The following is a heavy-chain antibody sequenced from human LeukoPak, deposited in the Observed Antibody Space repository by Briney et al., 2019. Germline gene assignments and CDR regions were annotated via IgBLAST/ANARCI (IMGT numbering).Heavy chain of an antibody. V-gene: IGHV4-39*07. Sequence: SETLSLTCTVSGGSISSSSYYWGWIRQPPGKGLEWIGSIYYSGSTYYNPSLKSRVTISVDTSKNQFSLKLSSVTAADTAVHYCAGGYSSSRYIGYYGMDVWGQGTTVTVSS. CDR1: GGSISSSSYY. CDR2: IYYSGST. D-gene: IGHD6-13*01. CDR3: AGGYSSSRYIGYYGMDV. J-gene: IGHJ6*02.